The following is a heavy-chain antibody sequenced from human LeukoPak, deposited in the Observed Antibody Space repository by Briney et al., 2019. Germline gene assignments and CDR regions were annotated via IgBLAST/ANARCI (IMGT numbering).Heavy chain of an antibody. CDR1: GFTFSSYA. V-gene: IGHV3-30-3*01. CDR2: ISYDGSNK. Sequence: PGGSLRLSCAASGFTFSSYAMHWVRQAPGKGLEWVAVISYDGSNKYYADSVKGRFTISRDNSKNTLYLQMNSLRAEDTAVYYCARDHPSGSFDYWGQGTLVTASS. J-gene: IGHJ4*02. D-gene: IGHD1-26*01. CDR3: ARDHPSGSFDY.